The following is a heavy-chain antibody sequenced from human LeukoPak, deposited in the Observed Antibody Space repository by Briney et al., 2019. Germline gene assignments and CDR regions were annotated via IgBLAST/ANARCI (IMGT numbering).Heavy chain of an antibody. V-gene: IGHV5-51*01. CDR1: GYRFTTYW. D-gene: IGHD6-25*01. J-gene: IGHJ4*02. Sequence: GESLKISCKGSGYRFTTYWIAWVRHMPRKGLEWVGIIYPGDSDTRYSPSFQGQVTISADKSVSTAYLQWSSLKASDTAMYYCARHSSGYSAAASDYWGQGTLVTVSS. CDR3: ARHSSGYSAAASDY. CDR2: IYPGDSDT.